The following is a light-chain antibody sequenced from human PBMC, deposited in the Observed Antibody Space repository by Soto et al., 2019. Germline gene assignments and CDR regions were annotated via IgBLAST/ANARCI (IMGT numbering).Light chain of an antibody. CDR3: FSYAGSGTMI. CDR2: EGS. J-gene: IGLJ2*01. Sequence: SVLTQPASVSGSPGQSITISCPGFDSDVGNYNLVSWYQQHPGKAPKFIIYEGSRRPSGVSDRFSGSKSGYTASLTISGLQAEDEGDYYCFSYAGSGTMIFGGGTKVTVL. V-gene: IGLV2-23*01. CDR1: DSDVGNYNL.